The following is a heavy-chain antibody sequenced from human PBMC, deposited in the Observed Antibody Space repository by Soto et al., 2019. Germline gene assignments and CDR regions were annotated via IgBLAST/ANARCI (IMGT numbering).Heavy chain of an antibody. V-gene: IGHV4-4*07. CDR3: ARDREAGYNFYYGMDV. D-gene: IGHD6-19*01. CDR1: GADINTYS. Sequence: SLTCSVSGADINTYSLTWIRQPAGKGLEWIGRIYTSASINYNPSLKGRVTLSVDTSTNQVSLRLASVTAADTAIYYCARDREAGYNFYYGMDVWGQGTTVTVSS. CDR2: IYTSASI. J-gene: IGHJ6*02.